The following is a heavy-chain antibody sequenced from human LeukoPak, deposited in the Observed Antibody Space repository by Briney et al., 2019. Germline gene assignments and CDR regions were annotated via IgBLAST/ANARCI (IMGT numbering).Heavy chain of an antibody. CDR3: ARDAPTPGYYYMDV. CDR1: GGSISGYY. D-gene: IGHD3-10*01. Sequence: SETLSLTCTVSGGSISGYYWSWIRQPPGKGLEWIGYIFYSGSTNYNPSLKSRVTISVDTSKNQFSLKLSSVTAADTAVYYCARDAPTPGYYYMDVWGKGTTVTISS. CDR2: IFYSGST. J-gene: IGHJ6*03. V-gene: IGHV4-59*01.